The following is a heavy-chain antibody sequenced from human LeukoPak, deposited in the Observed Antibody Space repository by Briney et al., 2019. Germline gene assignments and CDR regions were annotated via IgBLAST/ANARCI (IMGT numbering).Heavy chain of an antibody. CDR3: ARESFAARWD. D-gene: IGHD6-6*01. Sequence: PGGSLRLSCTASGFTFCDYAMSWVRQAPGKGLEWVANINQDGNEKYYVDSVKGRFTISRDNAKNSLYLQMNSLTAEDTAVYYCARESFAARWDWGQGTLVTVSS. CDR1: GFTFCDYA. V-gene: IGHV3-7*01. CDR2: INQDGNEK. J-gene: IGHJ4*02.